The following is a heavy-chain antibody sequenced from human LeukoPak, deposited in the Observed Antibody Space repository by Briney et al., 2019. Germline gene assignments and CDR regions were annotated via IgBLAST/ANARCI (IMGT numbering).Heavy chain of an antibody. D-gene: IGHD3-22*01. CDR1: GYTFTSYA. V-gene: IGHV1-3*01. Sequence: ASVKVSRKASGYTFTSYAMHWVRQAPGQRLEWMGWINAGNGNTKYSQKFQGRVTITADESTSTAYMELSSLRSEDTAVYYCARSPKTPTHYDSSGYYSYWGQGTLVTVSS. CDR2: INAGNGNT. J-gene: IGHJ4*02. CDR3: ARSPKTPTHYDSSGYYSY.